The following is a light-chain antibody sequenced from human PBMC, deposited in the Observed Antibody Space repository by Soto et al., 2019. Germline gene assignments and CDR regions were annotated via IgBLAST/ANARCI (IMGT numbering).Light chain of an antibody. CDR3: QQYGSSPRYT. CDR1: QSVSSSY. CDR2: GAS. V-gene: IGKV3-20*01. J-gene: IGKJ2*01. Sequence: EIVLTQSPGTLSLSPGERATLSCRASQSVSSSYLAWYQQKPGQAPRLLVYGASSRATGIPDRFSGSGSGTDFTLTIGRLEPEDFAVYYCQQYGSSPRYTFGQGTKLESK.